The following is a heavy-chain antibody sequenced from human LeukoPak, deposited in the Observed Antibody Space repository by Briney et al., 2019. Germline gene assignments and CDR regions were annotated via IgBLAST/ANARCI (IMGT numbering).Heavy chain of an antibody. CDR3: ARDRSGGSASVYY. D-gene: IGHD6-13*01. CDR1: GYTFTGYY. J-gene: IGHJ4*02. Sequence: ASVKVSCKASGYTFTGYYIHWARQTPGQGLEWMGWINPYSGGTNYAQKFQDRVTMTRDTSISTAYMELSRLRSDDSAMYYCARDRSGGSASVYYWGQGTLVTVSS. CDR2: INPYSGGT. V-gene: IGHV1-2*02.